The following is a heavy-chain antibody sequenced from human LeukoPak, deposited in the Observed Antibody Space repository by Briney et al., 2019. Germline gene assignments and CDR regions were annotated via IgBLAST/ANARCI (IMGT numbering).Heavy chain of an antibody. V-gene: IGHV3-53*01. CDR3: AKTSSEGDY. CDR1: GFTVSGNY. J-gene: IGHJ4*02. Sequence: GGSLRLSCAASGFTVSGNYLTWVRQAPGKGLEWVSLIYSGGSTYYADSVKGRFTISSDNSKNTLYLQMNSLRADDTAVYYCAKTSSEGDYWGQGTLVTVSS. CDR2: IYSGGST.